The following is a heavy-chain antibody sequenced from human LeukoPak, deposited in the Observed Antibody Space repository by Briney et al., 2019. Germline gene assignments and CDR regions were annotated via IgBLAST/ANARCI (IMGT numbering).Heavy chain of an antibody. CDR2: IYHSGTT. D-gene: IGHD6-19*01. V-gene: IGHV4-38-2*01. J-gene: IGHJ2*01. CDR3: ARGGYSSGWYLFFGL. Sequence: PSETLSLTCAVSGYSNNIGYYWGWIRQPPGKGLDFIGSIYHSGTTYYNPSLKSRVTISVDTSNNQFSLKLSSVTAADTAVYYCARGGYSSGWYLFFGLWGRGTLVTVSS. CDR1: GYSNNIGYY.